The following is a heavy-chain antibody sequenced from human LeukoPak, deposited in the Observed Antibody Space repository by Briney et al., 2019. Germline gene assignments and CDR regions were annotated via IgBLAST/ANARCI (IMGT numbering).Heavy chain of an antibody. Sequence: GESLKISCKGSGYGFTTYWIAWVRQMPGKGLEWMGIINPGNSDTRYSPSFQGQVTISAVKSISTAYLQWSSLMASDTAMYYCARQWLFDYWGQGTLVTVSS. J-gene: IGHJ4*02. CDR3: ARQWLFDY. D-gene: IGHD5-12*01. CDR2: INPGNSDT. CDR1: GYGFTTYW. V-gene: IGHV5-51*01.